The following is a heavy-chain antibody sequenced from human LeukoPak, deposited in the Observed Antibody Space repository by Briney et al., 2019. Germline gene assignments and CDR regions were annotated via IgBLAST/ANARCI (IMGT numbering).Heavy chain of an antibody. CDR3: ARALSYDFLTDSYIGELGQNWFDP. D-gene: IGHD3-9*01. Sequence: ASVKVSCKASGYTFTDYFMHWVRQAPGRGLEWMGWINPNTGGTNSAQKFQGRVTMTRDTSISTAYMELSRLRSDDTAVYYCARALSYDFLTDSYIGELGQNWFDPWGQGTLVTVSS. CDR2: INPNTGGT. J-gene: IGHJ5*02. V-gene: IGHV1-2*02. CDR1: GYTFTDYF.